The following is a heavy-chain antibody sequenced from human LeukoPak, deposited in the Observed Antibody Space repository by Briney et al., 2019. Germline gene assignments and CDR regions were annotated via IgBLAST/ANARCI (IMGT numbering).Heavy chain of an antibody. Sequence: GGSLRLSCAASGFSFSSYSMNWVRQAPGKGLEWVSSISSSSSYIYYGDSVKGRFTISRDNAKNALYLQMNSLRAEDTAVYYCARGFSAAAGTGAFDMWGQGTMVTVSS. CDR1: GFSFSSYS. J-gene: IGHJ3*02. V-gene: IGHV3-21*01. CDR3: ARGFSAAAGTGAFDM. D-gene: IGHD6-13*01. CDR2: ISSSSSYI.